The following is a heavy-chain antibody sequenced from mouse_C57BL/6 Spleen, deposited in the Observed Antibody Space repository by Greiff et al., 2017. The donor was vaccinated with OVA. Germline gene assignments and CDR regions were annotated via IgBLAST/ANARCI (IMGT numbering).Heavy chain of an antibody. CDR2: ISGGGGNT. D-gene: IGHD3-2*01. Sequence: EVKLMESGGGLVKPGGSLKLSCAASGFTFSSYTMSWVRQTPETRLEWVATISGGGGNTYYPDSVKGRFTIARDNAKNTLYLQTSSLSAEDTALYYCASLCRQRDYWGQGTTLTVSS. J-gene: IGHJ2*01. CDR3: ASLCRQRDY. CDR1: GFTFSSYT. V-gene: IGHV5-9*01.